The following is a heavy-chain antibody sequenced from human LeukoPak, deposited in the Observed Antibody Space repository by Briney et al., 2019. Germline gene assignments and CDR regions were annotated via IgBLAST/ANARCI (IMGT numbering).Heavy chain of an antibody. CDR1: GGSFSGYY. D-gene: IGHD3-9*01. CDR2: INHSGST. J-gene: IGHJ4*02. Sequence: TSETLSLTCAVYGGSFSGYYWSWIRQPPGKGLEWIGEINHSGSTNYNPSLKSRVTISVDTSKNQFSLKLSSVTAADTAVYYCARGYYDILTGYLDYFDYWGQGTLVTVSS. V-gene: IGHV4-34*01. CDR3: ARGYYDILTGYLDYFDY.